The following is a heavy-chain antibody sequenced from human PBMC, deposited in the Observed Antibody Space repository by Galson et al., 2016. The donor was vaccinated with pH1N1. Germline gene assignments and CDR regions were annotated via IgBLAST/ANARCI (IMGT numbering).Heavy chain of an antibody. Sequence: SLRLSCAASGFTFRSYAMSWVRQAPGKGLEWVSVIYSGGSSTYYADSVKGRFTMSRDNSKNTLYLQMNSRRAEDTAVYYCAKGGSSSWYVYHYYMDVWGKGTTVTVSS. J-gene: IGHJ6*03. CDR2: IYSGGSST. V-gene: IGHV3-23*03. D-gene: IGHD6-13*01. CDR3: AKGGSSSWYVYHYYMDV. CDR1: GFTFRSYA.